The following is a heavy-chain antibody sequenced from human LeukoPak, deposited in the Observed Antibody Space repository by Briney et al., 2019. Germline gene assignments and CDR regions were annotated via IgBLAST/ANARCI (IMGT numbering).Heavy chain of an antibody. V-gene: IGHV4-4*09. CDR3: ARQHSPHYYYYMDV. CDR2: IHASGST. D-gene: IGHD3-3*02. Sequence: SQTLSLTCAISGDSVSSIGVAWNWIRQPPGKGLEWIGCIHASGSTNYNPSFKSRVTISVDTSKNQFSLKLSSVTAADTAVYYCARQHSPHYYYYMDVWGKGTTVTVSS. CDR1: GDSVSSIGVA. J-gene: IGHJ6*03.